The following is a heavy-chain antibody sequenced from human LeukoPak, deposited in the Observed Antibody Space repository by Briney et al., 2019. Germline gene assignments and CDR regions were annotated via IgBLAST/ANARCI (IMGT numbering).Heavy chain of an antibody. Sequence: GGSLRLSCAASGFTFRSYEMNWVRQAPGKGLEWLSYISSSGSTIYYADSVKGQFSISRDNAKNSLYLQMNSLRAEDTAVYYCAREGDGYRTTGYFDYWGQGTLVTVSS. CDR2: ISSSGSTI. D-gene: IGHD5-24*01. CDR3: AREGDGYRTTGYFDY. J-gene: IGHJ4*02. CDR1: GFTFRSYE. V-gene: IGHV3-48*03.